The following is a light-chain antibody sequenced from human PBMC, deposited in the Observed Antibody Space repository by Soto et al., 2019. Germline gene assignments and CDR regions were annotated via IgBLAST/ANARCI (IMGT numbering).Light chain of an antibody. CDR2: MIS. CDR3: MQATQAYT. J-gene: IGKJ2*01. CDR1: QSLVHSDGSTY. V-gene: IGKV2-24*01. Sequence: DIVLTQTPLSSPVTLGQPASISCRSSQSLVHSDGSTYLTWLQQRPGQPPRLLIYMISNRFSGGPDRFSGSGAGTEFTLKISRVEAEDVGVYNCMQATQAYTFGKGTTLEIK.